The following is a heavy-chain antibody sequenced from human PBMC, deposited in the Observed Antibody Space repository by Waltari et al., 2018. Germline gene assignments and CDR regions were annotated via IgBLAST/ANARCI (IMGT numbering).Heavy chain of an antibody. CDR1: GFTFNTYY. D-gene: IGHD2-15*01. J-gene: IGHJ6*02. Sequence: EVQLVESGGGLVQPGGSLRLSCAASGFTFNTYYMNWVRQGPGKGLECVSYISSGSGLIDYADSVKGRFTISRDNAKNSLYLQMNSLRDEDTAVYYCVRARWYDVWGQGTTVTVSS. V-gene: IGHV3-48*02. CDR3: VRARWYDV. CDR2: ISSGSGLI.